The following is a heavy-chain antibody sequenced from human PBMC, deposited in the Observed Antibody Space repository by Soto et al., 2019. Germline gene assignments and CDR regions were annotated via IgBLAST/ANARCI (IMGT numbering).Heavy chain of an antibody. Sequence: GGSLRLSCAASGFTFSSYSMNWVRQAPGKGLEWVSYISSSSSTIYYADSVKGRFTISRDNAKNSLYLQMNSLRDEDTAVYYCARTVADSYGPFFDYWGQGTLVTVSS. J-gene: IGHJ4*02. CDR2: ISSSSSTI. CDR1: GFTFSSYS. CDR3: ARTVADSYGPFFDY. D-gene: IGHD5-18*01. V-gene: IGHV3-48*02.